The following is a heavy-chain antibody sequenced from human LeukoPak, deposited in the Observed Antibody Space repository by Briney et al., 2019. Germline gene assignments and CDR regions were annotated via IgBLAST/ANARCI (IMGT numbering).Heavy chain of an antibody. CDR1: GGSMSSYY. J-gene: IGHJ3*02. V-gene: IGHV4-59*12. Sequence: SETLSLTCSVSGGSMSSYYWGWIRQPPGKGLEYIGYIYYSGRTSYNPSLKSRVTISVDTSKNQFSLKLSSVTAADTAVYYCARVRVDKGAFDIWGQGTMVTVSS. CDR2: IYYSGRT. CDR3: ARVRVDKGAFDI. D-gene: IGHD3-9*01.